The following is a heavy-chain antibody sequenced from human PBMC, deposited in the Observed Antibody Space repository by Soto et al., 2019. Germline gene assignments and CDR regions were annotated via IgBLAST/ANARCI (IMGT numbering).Heavy chain of an antibody. CDR3: ASLYGDYVSY. CDR2: ISYSGIT. Sequence: QLQLQESGPGLVKPSETLSLTYTVSGGSISSSTYYWGWIRQPPGKGLEWIGTISYSGITYYNPSLKSRVTISVDTSNNQFSLKLSSVTAADTAVYYCASLYGDYVSYWGQGTLVTVSS. J-gene: IGHJ4*02. D-gene: IGHD4-17*01. CDR1: GGSISSSTYY. V-gene: IGHV4-39*01.